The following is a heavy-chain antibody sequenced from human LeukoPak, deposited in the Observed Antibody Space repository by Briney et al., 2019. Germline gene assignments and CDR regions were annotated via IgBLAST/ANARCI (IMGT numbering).Heavy chain of an antibody. CDR3: ARETSGWHY. CDR2: INPNSGGT. J-gene: IGHJ4*02. CDR1: GYTFTGYY. D-gene: IGHD6-19*01. V-gene: IGHV1-2*02. Sequence: GASVKVSCKASGYTFTGYYMHWVRQAPGQGLEWMGWINPNSGGTNYAQKFQGRVTMTRDTSISTAYMELSRLTSDDTAMYYCARETSGWHYWGQGTLVTVSS.